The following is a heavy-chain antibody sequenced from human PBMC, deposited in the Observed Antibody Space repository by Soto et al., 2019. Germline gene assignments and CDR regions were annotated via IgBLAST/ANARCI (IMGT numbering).Heavy chain of an antibody. CDR2: IRSRAYGGTT. CDR3: ARYRLAADLSDFDY. D-gene: IGHD6-25*01. CDR1: GFTLGAYA. J-gene: IGHJ4*02. V-gene: IGHV3-49*04. Sequence: EVQLVESGGGLVQPGRSLRLSCTGSGFTLGAYAMSWVRQAPGKGLEWVGSIRSRAYGGTTEYAASVKGRFTISRDASKSNAYLQMDSLKTEDTAMYFCARYRLAADLSDFDYWGQGTLVTVSS.